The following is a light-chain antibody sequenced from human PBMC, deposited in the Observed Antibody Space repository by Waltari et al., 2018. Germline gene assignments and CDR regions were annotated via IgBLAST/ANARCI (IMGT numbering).Light chain of an antibody. CDR3: QQYTSWPRT. J-gene: IGKJ2*01. Sequence: DIVMPQSPATLSVSPGERASLSCRASQNVFGDLAWYQMKIGRAPRLLIFGVSTRATGVPARFSGSGSGTEFTLTISSLQSEDSAVYYCQQYTSWPRTFGQGTKLE. CDR2: GVS. V-gene: IGKV3-15*01. CDR1: QNVFGD.